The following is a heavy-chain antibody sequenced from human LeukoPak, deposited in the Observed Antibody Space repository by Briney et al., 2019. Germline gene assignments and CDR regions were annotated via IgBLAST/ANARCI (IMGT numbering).Heavy chain of an antibody. CDR2: INPNSGGT. Sequence: ASVKVSCKASGYTFTGYYMHWVRQAPGQGLEWMGWINPNSGGTNYAQKFQGRVTMTRDTSISTVYMELSRLRSDDTAVYYCARDGALLWFGELLFDYWGQGTLVTVSS. D-gene: IGHD3-10*01. CDR3: ARDGALLWFGELLFDY. V-gene: IGHV1-2*02. CDR1: GYTFTGYY. J-gene: IGHJ4*02.